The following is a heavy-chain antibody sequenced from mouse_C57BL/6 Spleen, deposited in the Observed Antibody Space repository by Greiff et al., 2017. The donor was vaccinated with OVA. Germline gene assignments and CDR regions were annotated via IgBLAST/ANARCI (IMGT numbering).Heavy chain of an antibody. CDR1: GYAFSSSW. CDR2: IYPGDGDT. CDR3: ARGLYYYSSRYWYFDV. D-gene: IGHD1-1*01. J-gene: IGHJ1*03. Sequence: VQLQQSGPELVKPGASVKISCKASGYAFSSSWMNWVKQRPGKGLEWIGRIYPGDGDTNYNGKFKGKATLTADKSSSTAYMQLSSQTSDDSAVYFCARGLYYYSSRYWYFDVWGTGTTVTVSS. V-gene: IGHV1-82*01.